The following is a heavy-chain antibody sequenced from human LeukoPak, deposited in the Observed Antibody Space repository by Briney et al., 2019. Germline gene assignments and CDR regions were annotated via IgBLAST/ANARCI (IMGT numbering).Heavy chain of an antibody. CDR1: GFTFSDYY. CDR2: ISSSGSTI. D-gene: IGHD3-22*01. J-gene: IGHJ4*02. Sequence: PGGSLRLSCAASGFTFSDYYMSWIRQAPGKALEWVSYISSSGSTIYYADSVKGRFTISRDNPKNSLYLQMNSLRAEDTAVYYCARGYYDSSGYVDYWGQGTLVTVSS. CDR3: ARGYYDSSGYVDY. V-gene: IGHV3-11*04.